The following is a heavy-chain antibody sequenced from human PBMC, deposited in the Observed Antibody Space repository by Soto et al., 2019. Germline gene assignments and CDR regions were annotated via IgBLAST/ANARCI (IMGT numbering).Heavy chain of an antibody. J-gene: IGHJ6*02. V-gene: IGHV3-30*04. CDR3: AKDVGATAYYYYGMDV. CDR1: GFTFSSYA. CDR2: ISYDGSNK. D-gene: IGHD1-26*01. Sequence: GGSLRLSCAASGFTFSSYAMHWVRQAPGKGLEWVAVISYDGSNKYYADSVKGRFTISRDNSKNTLYLQMNSLRAEDTDVYYCAKDVGATAYYYYGMDVWGQGTTVTVSS.